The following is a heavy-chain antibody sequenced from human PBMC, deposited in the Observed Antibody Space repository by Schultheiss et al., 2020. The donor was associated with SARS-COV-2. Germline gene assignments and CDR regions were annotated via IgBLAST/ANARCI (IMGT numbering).Heavy chain of an antibody. CDR3: ARGVGGAAAETVDY. CDR2: IYHSGST. D-gene: IGHD6-13*01. Sequence: SETLSLTFTVSGGSISSGGYYWSWIRQPPGKGLEWIGSIYHSGSTYYNPSLKSRVTISVDTSKNQFSLKLSSVTAADTAVYYCARGVGGAAAETVDYWGQGTLVTVSS. J-gene: IGHJ4*02. V-gene: IGHV4-39*07. CDR1: GGSISSGGYY.